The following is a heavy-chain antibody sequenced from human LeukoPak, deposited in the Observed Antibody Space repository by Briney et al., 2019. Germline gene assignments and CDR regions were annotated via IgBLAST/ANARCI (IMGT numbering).Heavy chain of an antibody. Sequence: GESLKISCKGSGYTFASYWIGWVRQMPGKGLAWMGIIYPGDSDTRYSPPFQGQVTISADKSISTAYLQWSSLKASDTAMYYCASQLGTSSNYYYCYIDISGTGTTVTVSS. CDR1: GYTFASYW. CDR3: ASQLGTSSNYYYCYIDI. J-gene: IGHJ6*03. V-gene: IGHV5-51*01. D-gene: IGHD6-6*01. CDR2: IYPGDSDT.